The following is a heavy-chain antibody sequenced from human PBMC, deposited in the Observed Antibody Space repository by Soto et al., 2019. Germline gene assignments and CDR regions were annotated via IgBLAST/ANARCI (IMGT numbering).Heavy chain of an antibody. J-gene: IGHJ4*02. CDR3: ARSPPLLYFDY. D-gene: IGHD2-15*01. CDR1: GGSISSGGYY. CDR2: IYYSGST. Sequence: SETLSLTCTVSGGSISSGGYYWSWIRQHPGKGLEWIGYIYYSGSTYYNPSLKSRVTISVDTSKNQFSLKLSSVTAADTAVYYCARSPPLLYFDYWGQGTLVTVSS. V-gene: IGHV4-31*03.